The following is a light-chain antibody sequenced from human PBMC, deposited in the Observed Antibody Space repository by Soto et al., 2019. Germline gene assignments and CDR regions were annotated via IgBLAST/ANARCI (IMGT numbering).Light chain of an antibody. CDR3: LSSTTNSTHV. Sequence: QSALTQPASLSGSRGQSITIYCTGTSSDIGAYDYVSCFLQHPGKAPKLMISEVNNRTSGVSNRFSGYKSVNTAFLTISGLKVEDEDEYFCLSSTTNSTHVFGTGTKLTVL. CDR1: SSDIGAYDY. J-gene: IGLJ1*01. V-gene: IGLV2-14*01. CDR2: EVN.